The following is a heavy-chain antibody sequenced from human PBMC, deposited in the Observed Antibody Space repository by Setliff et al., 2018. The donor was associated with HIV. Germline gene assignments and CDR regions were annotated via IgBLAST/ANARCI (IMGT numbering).Heavy chain of an antibody. CDR2: IYSSGST. CDR3: ARYPREETQRNYKFDS. V-gene: IGHV4-4*09. Sequence: PSETLSLTCTVSGGSISSYYWSWIRQPPGKGLEWIGNIYSSGSTNYNPSLKSRVTMSLDTSRNQFSLTLSSVTATDTAMYYCARYPREETQRNYKFDSWGQGTLGTVSS. D-gene: IGHD1-7*01. J-gene: IGHJ4*02. CDR1: GGSISSYY.